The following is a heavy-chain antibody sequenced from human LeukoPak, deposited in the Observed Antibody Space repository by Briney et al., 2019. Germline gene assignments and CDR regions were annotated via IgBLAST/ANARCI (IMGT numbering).Heavy chain of an antibody. CDR3: ARWGFDYGGNSNYYYGMDV. CDR1: GDSVSSNSAA. Sequence: SQTLSLTCAISGDSVSSNSAAWNWIRQSPSRGLEWLGRTYYRSKWYNDYAVSVKSRITINPDTSKNQFSLKLSSVTAADTAVYYCARWGFDYGGNSNYYYGMDVWGQGTTVTVSS. D-gene: IGHD4-23*01. J-gene: IGHJ6*02. V-gene: IGHV6-1*01. CDR2: TYYRSKWYN.